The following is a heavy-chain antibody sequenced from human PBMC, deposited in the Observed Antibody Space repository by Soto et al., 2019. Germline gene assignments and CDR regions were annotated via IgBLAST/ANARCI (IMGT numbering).Heavy chain of an antibody. Sequence: QVQLVQSGAEVKKPGASVKVSCKASGYTFTSYDINWVRQATGQGLEWMGWMNPNSGNTGYAQKFQGRVTMTRNTAMSTAYMELSSLRSEATAVDYCASERTVAGNDYWGQGTLVTVSS. V-gene: IGHV1-8*01. D-gene: IGHD6-19*01. CDR2: MNPNSGNT. CDR1: GYTFTSYD. CDR3: ASERTVAGNDY. J-gene: IGHJ4*02.